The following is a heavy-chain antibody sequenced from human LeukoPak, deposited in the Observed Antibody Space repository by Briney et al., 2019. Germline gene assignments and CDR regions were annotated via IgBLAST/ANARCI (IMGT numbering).Heavy chain of an antibody. D-gene: IGHD6-13*01. Sequence: ASVKVSCKASAYTFTSYDINWVRQATGQGLEWMGWMNPNSGSTGYAQKFQGRVTMTRNTSISTAYMELSSLRSEDTAVYYCARALPSWYDLDYWGQGTLVTVSS. CDR3: ARALPSWYDLDY. CDR1: AYTFTSYD. V-gene: IGHV1-8*01. CDR2: MNPNSGST. J-gene: IGHJ4*02.